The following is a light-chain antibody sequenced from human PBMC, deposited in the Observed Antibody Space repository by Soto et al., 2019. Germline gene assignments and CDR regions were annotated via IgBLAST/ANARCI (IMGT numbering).Light chain of an antibody. CDR3: QQYGSSPSA. CDR2: GAF. V-gene: IGKV3-20*01. CDR1: QSVSSSY. J-gene: IGKJ1*01. Sequence: EIVLTQSPGTLSLSPGERATLSCRASQSVSSSYLAWYQQKPGQAPRLLLYGAFGRATGIPDRFSASGSGTDFTLTSSRLEPEDFAVYYCQQYGSSPSAFGQGTKVEIK.